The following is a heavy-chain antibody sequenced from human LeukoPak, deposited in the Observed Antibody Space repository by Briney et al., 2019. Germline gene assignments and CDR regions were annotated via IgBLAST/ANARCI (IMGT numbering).Heavy chain of an antibody. CDR1: GGSITSYY. CDR3: ARRRGWKQQLVYFDY. J-gene: IGHJ4*02. V-gene: IGHV4-59*08. Sequence: SETLSLTCTVSGGSITSYYWSWIRQPPGKGLEWIGYLFHSGTRRYNPSLRSRVTISADTTKNQIFLTLNSTTAADTAVYYCARRRGWKQQLVYFDYWGQGTLASISS. D-gene: IGHD1-1*01. CDR2: LFHSGTR.